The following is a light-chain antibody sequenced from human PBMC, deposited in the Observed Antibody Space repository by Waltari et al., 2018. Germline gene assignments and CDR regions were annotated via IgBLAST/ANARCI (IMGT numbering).Light chain of an antibody. V-gene: IGKV1D-12*01. J-gene: IGKJ5*01. CDR1: QDINRW. Sequence: MQLTQSQSSASASVGERVTITCRASQDINRWLAWYQQKPGKAPKLLIYAASTLQPWVPSRFSGSGSGTDYTLTINSLQPEDFAIYYCQQADTFPLTFGQGTRLEIK. CDR2: AAS. CDR3: QQADTFPLT.